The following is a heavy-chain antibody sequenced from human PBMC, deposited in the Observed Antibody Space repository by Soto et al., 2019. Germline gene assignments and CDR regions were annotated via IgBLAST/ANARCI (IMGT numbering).Heavy chain of an antibody. CDR2: IYYSGST. J-gene: IGHJ5*02. CDR1: GGSISSSTYY. V-gene: IGHV4-39*01. D-gene: IGHD6-19*01. Sequence: SETLSLTCTVSGGSISSSTYYWGWIRQPPGKGLEWIGSIYYSGSTYYNPSLKSRVTMSVDTSKNQFSLKLYSVTAADTAVYYCARNANSGAWFDPWGQGTLVTVSS. CDR3: ARNANSGAWFDP.